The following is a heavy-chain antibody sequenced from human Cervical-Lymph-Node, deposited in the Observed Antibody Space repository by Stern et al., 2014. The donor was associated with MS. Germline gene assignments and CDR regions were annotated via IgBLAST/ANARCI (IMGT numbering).Heavy chain of an antibody. V-gene: IGHV3-7*01. J-gene: IGHJ4*02. Sequence: EMQLVESGGGLVQPGGSLRLSCAASGFTFSSYFMGWVRQAPGQGLEWVANIGQDGSLTYYVDSVEGRFTISRDNAKNSLFLQMNSPRSEDTSIYYCVRYRRGSDYYFDYWGQGTLVTVSS. CDR1: GFTFSSYF. CDR2: IGQDGSLT. D-gene: IGHD2-21*01. CDR3: VRYRRGSDYYFDY.